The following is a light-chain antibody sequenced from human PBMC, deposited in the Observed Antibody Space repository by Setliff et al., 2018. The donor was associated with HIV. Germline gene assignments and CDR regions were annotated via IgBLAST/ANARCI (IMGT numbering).Light chain of an antibody. CDR2: MAS. Sequence: DIQMTQSPSTLSASPGDRVTITCRASQSINRWLAWYKQRPGKAPDLLISMASTLKNGVPPTFSGSGSGTEFTLTIKHLQPDDFATYYCQQYYSYPRTFGQGTKVDIK. J-gene: IGKJ1*01. CDR3: QQYYSYPRT. V-gene: IGKV1-5*03. CDR1: QSINRW.